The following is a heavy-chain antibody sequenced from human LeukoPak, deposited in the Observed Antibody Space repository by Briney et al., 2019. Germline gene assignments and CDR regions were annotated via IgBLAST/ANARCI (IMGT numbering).Heavy chain of an antibody. CDR2: IYTSGST. CDR1: GGSISSYY. J-gene: IGHJ5*02. Sequence: KPSGTLSLTCTVSGGSISSYYWSWIRQPAGKGLEWIGRIYTSGSTNYNPSLKSRVTMSVDTSKNQFSLKLSSVTAADTAVYYCAREGKRWLQSDRWFDPWGQGTLVTVSS. D-gene: IGHD5-24*01. V-gene: IGHV4-4*07. CDR3: AREGKRWLQSDRWFDP.